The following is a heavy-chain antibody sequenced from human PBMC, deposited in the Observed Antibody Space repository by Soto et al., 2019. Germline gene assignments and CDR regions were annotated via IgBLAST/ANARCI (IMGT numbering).Heavy chain of an antibody. V-gene: IGHV3-7*05. D-gene: IGHD3-10*01. Sequence: EVQLVESGGGLVQPGGSLRLSCAASGITFSDYWMSWVRQAPGKGLEWVANIKEDGSEKYYVDSVKGRFTISRDNAKTSLYMQMNSLRAEDTAVYYCARDYNREFDYWGQGTPVTVPS. CDR2: IKEDGSEK. CDR3: ARDYNREFDY. CDR1: GITFSDYW. J-gene: IGHJ4*02.